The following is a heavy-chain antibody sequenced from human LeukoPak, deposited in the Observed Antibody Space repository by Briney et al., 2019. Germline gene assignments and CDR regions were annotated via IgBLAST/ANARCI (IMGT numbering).Heavy chain of an antibody. Sequence: SETLSLTCAVYGGSFSSYYWGWIRQPPGKGLEWIGSIYYSGSTNNNPSLKSRVTISVDTPKNQFSLKLSSVTAADTAVYYCARRRTMFGYFAGEFDYWGQGTLVTVSS. CDR3: ARRRTMFGYFAGEFDY. D-gene: IGHD3-10*02. V-gene: IGHV4-34*01. CDR2: IYYSGST. J-gene: IGHJ4*02. CDR1: GGSFSSYY.